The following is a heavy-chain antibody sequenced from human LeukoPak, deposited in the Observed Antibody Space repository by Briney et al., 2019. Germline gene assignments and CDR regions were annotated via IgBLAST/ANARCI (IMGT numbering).Heavy chain of an antibody. J-gene: IGHJ4*02. CDR3: ALVTTDRPFDY. Sequence: PGGSLRLSCAASGFTFSSYSMNWVRQAPGKGLEWVSYISSSSSTIYYADSVKGRFTISRDNAKNSLYLQMNSLRAEDTAIYYCALVTTDRPFDYWGQGTLVTVSS. CDR1: GFTFSSYS. V-gene: IGHV3-48*01. D-gene: IGHD4-17*01. CDR2: ISSSSSTI.